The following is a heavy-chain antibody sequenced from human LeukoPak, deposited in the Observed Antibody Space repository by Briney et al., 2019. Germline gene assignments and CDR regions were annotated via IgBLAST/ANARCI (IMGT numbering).Heavy chain of an antibody. Sequence: ASVKVSCKASGGTFSSYAISWVRQAPGQGLEWMGGVIPIFGTANYAQKFQGRVTISADKSTSTAYMELSSLRSGDTAVYYCAKAGSIRFDYWGQGTLVTVSS. D-gene: IGHD1-26*01. CDR1: GGTFSSYA. CDR2: VIPIFGTA. V-gene: IGHV1-69*06. CDR3: AKAGSIRFDY. J-gene: IGHJ4*02.